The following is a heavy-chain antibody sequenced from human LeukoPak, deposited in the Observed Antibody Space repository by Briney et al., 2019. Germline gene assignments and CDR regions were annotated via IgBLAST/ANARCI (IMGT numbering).Heavy chain of an antibody. CDR3: ARGRYFDWMIFDY. CDR2: IYDSGST. D-gene: IGHD3-9*01. V-gene: IGHV4-59*08. CDR1: GYSISSIYY. Sequence: TASETLSLTCTVSGYSISSIYYWSWIRQPPGKGLEWIGYIYDSGSTNYNPSLKSRVTISVDTSKNQFSLKLSSVTAADTAVYYCARGRYFDWMIFDYWGQGTLVTVSS. J-gene: IGHJ4*02.